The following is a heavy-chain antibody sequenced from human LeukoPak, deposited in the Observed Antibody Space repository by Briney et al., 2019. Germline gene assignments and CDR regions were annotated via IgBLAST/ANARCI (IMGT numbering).Heavy chain of an antibody. CDR2: ISAYNGNT. D-gene: IGHD3-3*01. CDR3: VSRGSGTYDY. Sequence: ASVKVSCKASGYTFTSYGISWVRQAPGQGLEWMGWISAYNGNTNYAQKLQGRVTMTTDTSTSTAYMELRSLRSDDTAVYFFVSRGSGTYDYWGQGTLVTVSS. CDR1: GYTFTSYG. J-gene: IGHJ4*01. V-gene: IGHV1-18*01.